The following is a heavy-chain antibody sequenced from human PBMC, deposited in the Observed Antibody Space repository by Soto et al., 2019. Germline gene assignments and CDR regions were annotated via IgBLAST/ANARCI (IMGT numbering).Heavy chain of an antibody. J-gene: IGHJ5*01. CDR3: ARDRGLTYLDS. CDR2: IWSDGSNK. Sequence: SLRLSCAASGLIFSSHGMHSVRRAPGTGLEWVAFIWSDGSNKYYADSVKGRFTISRDDSKNTLYLQMNSLRAEDTAVYYCARDRGLTYLDSWGQGTLVTVSS. V-gene: IGHV3-33*01. D-gene: IGHD3-10*01. CDR1: GLIFSSHG.